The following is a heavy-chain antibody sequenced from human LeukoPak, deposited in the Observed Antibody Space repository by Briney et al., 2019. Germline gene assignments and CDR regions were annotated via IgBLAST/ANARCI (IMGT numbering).Heavy chain of an antibody. D-gene: IGHD6-6*01. J-gene: IGHJ4*02. CDR3: ARGVARSSKFHFSYYFDY. CDR1: DGSFSGYY. CDR2: INHSGST. Sequence: SETLSLTCAVYDGSFSGYYWSWIRQPPGKGLEWIGEINHSGSTNYNPSLKSRVTISLDTSKNQFSLNLSSVTAADTAVYYCARGVARSSKFHFSYYFDYWGQGTLVTVSS. V-gene: IGHV4-34*01.